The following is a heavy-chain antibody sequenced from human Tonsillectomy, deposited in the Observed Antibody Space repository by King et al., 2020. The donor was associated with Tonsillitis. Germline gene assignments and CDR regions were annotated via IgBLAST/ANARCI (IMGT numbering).Heavy chain of an antibody. Sequence: VQLQESGPGLVKPSETLSLTCTVSGGSISSYSWSWIRQPAGMGLEWIGRIYASGSTNYNPSLKSRVTMSVDTSKNPFSLRLSSVTAADTAVYYCARSVYSSGWFSDYWGQGTLVTVSS. CDR3: ARSVYSSGWFSDY. CDR2: IYASGST. J-gene: IGHJ4*02. V-gene: IGHV4-4*07. D-gene: IGHD6-19*01. CDR1: GGSISSYS.